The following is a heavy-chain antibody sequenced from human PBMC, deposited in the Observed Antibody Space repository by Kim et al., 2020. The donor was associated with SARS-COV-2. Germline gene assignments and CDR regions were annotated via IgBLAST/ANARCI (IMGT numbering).Heavy chain of an antibody. V-gene: IGHV4-34*01. CDR2: INHSGST. CDR1: GGSFSGYY. Sequence: SETLSLTCAVYGGSFSGYYWSWIRQPPGKGLEWIGEINHSGSTNYNPSLKSRVTISVDTSKNQFSLKLSSVTAADTAVYYCASGSGRRAFFDYWGQGTLVTVSS. CDR3: ASGSGRRAFFDY. D-gene: IGHD5-12*01. J-gene: IGHJ4*02.